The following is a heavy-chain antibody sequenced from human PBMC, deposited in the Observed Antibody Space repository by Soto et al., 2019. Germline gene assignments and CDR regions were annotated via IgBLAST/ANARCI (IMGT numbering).Heavy chain of an antibody. V-gene: IGHV3-23*01. CDR3: AKVFGFGSCSGGSCYGF. J-gene: IGHJ4*02. CDR2: ISGSGGST. Sequence: GGSLRLSCAASGFTFSSYAMSWVRQAPGKGLEWVSAISGSGGSTYYADSVKGRFTISRDNSKNTLYLQMNSLRAEDTAVYYCAKVFGFGSCSGGSCYGFWGQGTLVTVSS. CDR1: GFTFSSYA. D-gene: IGHD2-15*01.